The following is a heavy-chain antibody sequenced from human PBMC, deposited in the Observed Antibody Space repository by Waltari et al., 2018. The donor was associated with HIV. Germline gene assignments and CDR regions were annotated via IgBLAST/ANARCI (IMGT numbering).Heavy chain of an antibody. CDR2: ISYDGSNK. Sequence: QVQLVESGGGVVQLGRSLRLSCAASGLTFSSYGMHWVRQAPGKGLGWVAVISYDGSNKYYADSVKGRFTISRDNSKNTLYLQMNSLRAEDTAVYYCAKPAAMASYGMDVWGQGTTVTVSS. J-gene: IGHJ6*02. CDR1: GLTFSSYG. D-gene: IGHD5-18*01. V-gene: IGHV3-30*18. CDR3: AKPAAMASYGMDV.